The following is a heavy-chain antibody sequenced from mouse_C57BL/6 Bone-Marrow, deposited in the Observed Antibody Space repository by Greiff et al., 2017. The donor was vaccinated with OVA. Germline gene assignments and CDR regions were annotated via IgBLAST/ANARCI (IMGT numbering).Heavy chain of an antibody. D-gene: IGHD1-1*01. Sequence: EVKLVESGPELVKPGASVKIPCKASGYTFTDYNMDWVKQSHGKSLEWIGDINPNNGGTIYNQKFKGKATLTVDKSSSTAYMELRSLTSEDTAVYYCARWAYYYGSSYWYFDVWGTGTTVTVSS. CDR1: GYTFTDYN. J-gene: IGHJ1*03. V-gene: IGHV1-18*01. CDR2: INPNNGGT. CDR3: ARWAYYYGSSYWYFDV.